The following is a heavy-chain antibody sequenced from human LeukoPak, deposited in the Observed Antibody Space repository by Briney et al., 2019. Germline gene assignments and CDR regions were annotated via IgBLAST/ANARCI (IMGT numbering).Heavy chain of an antibody. CDR1: GYTFTSYD. D-gene: IGHD3-16*01. V-gene: IGHV1-8*01. J-gene: IGHJ4*02. CDR2: MNPNSGNT. CDR3: ARAGYYDHVWGIPL. Sequence: GASVKVSCKASGYTFTSYDTNWVRQATGQGLEWMGWMNPNSGNTGYAQKFQGRVTMTRNTSISTAYMELSSLRSEDTAVYYCARAGYYDHVWGIPLWGQGTLVTVSS.